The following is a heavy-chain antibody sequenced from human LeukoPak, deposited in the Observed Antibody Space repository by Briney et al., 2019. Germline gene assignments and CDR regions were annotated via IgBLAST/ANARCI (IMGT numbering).Heavy chain of an antibody. J-gene: IGHJ4*02. Sequence: SETLSLTCTVSGYSISSGYYWGWIRQPPGKGLEWIGSIYHSGSTYYNPSLKSRVTISVDTSKNQFSLKLSSVTAADTAVYYCALSSYYFDYWGQGTLVTVSS. CDR3: ALSSYYFDY. CDR2: IYHSGST. CDR1: GYSISSGYY. V-gene: IGHV4-38-2*02.